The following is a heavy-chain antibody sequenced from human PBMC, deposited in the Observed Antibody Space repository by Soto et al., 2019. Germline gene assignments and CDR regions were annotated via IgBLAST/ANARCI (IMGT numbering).Heavy chain of an antibody. CDR3: AKGLEGVPGWYDIRAFEI. J-gene: IGHJ3*02. CDR1: GFTFSSYA. CDR2: ISGSGGST. D-gene: IGHD3-9*01. V-gene: IGHV3-23*01. Sequence: GGSLRLSCAASGFTFSSYAMSWVRQAPGKGLEWVSAISGSGGSTYYADSVKGRFTISRDNSKNTLYLQMNSLRAEDTAVYYCAKGLEGVPGWYDIRAFEIWGQRTKVTVSS.